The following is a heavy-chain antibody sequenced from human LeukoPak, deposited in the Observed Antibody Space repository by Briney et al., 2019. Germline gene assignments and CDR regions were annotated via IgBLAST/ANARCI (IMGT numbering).Heavy chain of an antibody. D-gene: IGHD6-13*01. CDR2: VDYSGST. CDR1: GASISSYY. CDR3: ERRDSSTYWYFDL. Sequence: SETLSLTCAVSGASISSYYLSWIRQPPGKGLEWIGYVDYSGSTSYNPSLKSRVTISADTSKSQLSLNLNSVTAEDTAVYYCERRDSSTYWYFDLWGRGTLVTVSS. V-gene: IGHV4-59*08. J-gene: IGHJ2*01.